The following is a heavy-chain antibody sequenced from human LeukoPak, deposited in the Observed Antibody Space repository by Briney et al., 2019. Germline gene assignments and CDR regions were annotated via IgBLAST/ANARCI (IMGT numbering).Heavy chain of an antibody. CDR1: GGSISSYY. V-gene: IGHV4-59*08. D-gene: IGHD3-10*01. CDR2: IYYSGST. Sequence: PSETLSLTCTVSGGSISSYYWSWIRQPPGKGLEWIGYIYYSGSTNYNPSLKSRVTISVDTSKNQLSLKLSSVTAADTAVYYCARQSLLNWFDPWGQGTLVTVSS. J-gene: IGHJ5*02. CDR3: ARQSLLNWFDP.